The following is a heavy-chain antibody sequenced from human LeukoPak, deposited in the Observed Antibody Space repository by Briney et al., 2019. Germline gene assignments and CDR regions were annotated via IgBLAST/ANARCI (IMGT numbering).Heavy chain of an antibody. V-gene: IGHV4-39*07. Sequence: PSETLSLTCTVSGGSISSSSYYWSWIRQPPGTGLEWIGEINHSGSTNYNPSLKSRVTISVDTSKNQFSLKLSSVTAADTAVYYCATSGVEMATIVFFDYWGQGTLVTVSS. CDR1: GGSISSSSYY. D-gene: IGHD5-24*01. CDR2: INHSGST. J-gene: IGHJ4*02. CDR3: ATSGVEMATIVFFDY.